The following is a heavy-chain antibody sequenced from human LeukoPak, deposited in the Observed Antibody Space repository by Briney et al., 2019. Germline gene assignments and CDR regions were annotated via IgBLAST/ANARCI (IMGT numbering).Heavy chain of an antibody. CDR2: IIPIFGTA. CDR3: ATGNYYDFWSGYRYFDN. V-gene: IGHV1-69*13. D-gene: IGHD3-3*01. CDR1: GGTFSSYA. J-gene: IGHJ4*02. Sequence: SVKVSCKASGGTFSSYAISWVRQAPGQGLEWMGGIIPIFGTANYAQKFQGRVTITADESTSTAYMELSSLRSEDTAVYYCATGNYYDFWSGYRYFDNWGQGTLVTVSS.